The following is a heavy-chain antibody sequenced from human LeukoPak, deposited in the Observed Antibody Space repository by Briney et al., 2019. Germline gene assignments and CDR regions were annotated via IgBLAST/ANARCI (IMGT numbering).Heavy chain of an antibody. Sequence: PGGSLRLSCAASGFTFSSYGMHWVRQAPGKGLEWVAVVWYDGSNKYYADSVKGRFTISRDNSKNTLYLQMNSLRAGDTAVYYCAKETGTSCYRCPLDYWGQGTLVTVSS. D-gene: IGHD2-2*02. CDR3: AKETGTSCYRCPLDY. CDR2: VWYDGSNK. J-gene: IGHJ4*02. CDR1: GFTFSSYG. V-gene: IGHV3-33*06.